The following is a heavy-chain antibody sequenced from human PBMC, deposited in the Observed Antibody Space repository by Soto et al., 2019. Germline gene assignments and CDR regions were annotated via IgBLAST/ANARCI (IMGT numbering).Heavy chain of an antibody. V-gene: IGHV3-9*01. J-gene: IGHJ4*02. CDR1: GFTFDDYA. CDR2: ISWNSGSI. Sequence: EVQLVESGGGLVQPGRSLRLSCAASGFTFDDYAMHWVRQAPGKGLEWVSGISWNSGSIGYADSVKGRFTISRDNAKNSLYLQMNSLRAEDTAVYYCAREAGGWELPGWFDYWGQGTLVTVSS. CDR3: AREAGGWELPGWFDY. D-gene: IGHD1-26*01.